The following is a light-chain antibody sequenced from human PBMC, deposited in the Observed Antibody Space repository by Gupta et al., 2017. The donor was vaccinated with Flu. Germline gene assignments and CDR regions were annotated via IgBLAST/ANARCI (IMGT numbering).Light chain of an antibody. Sequence: VTISCSGSSSNIGNNYVSWYQQLPGTAPKLLIYENNKRPSGIPDRFSGSKSGTSATLGITGLQTGDEADYYCGTWDSSLSAGVVFGGGTKLTVL. CDR2: ENN. V-gene: IGLV1-51*02. CDR3: GTWDSSLSAGVV. CDR1: SSNIGNNY. J-gene: IGLJ2*01.